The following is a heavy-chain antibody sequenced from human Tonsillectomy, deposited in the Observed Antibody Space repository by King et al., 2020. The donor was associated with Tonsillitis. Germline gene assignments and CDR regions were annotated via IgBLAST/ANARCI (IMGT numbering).Heavy chain of an antibody. CDR3: ANNSICDIRSLFCAVPFSY. CDR1: GYAFTRSF. V-gene: IGHV1-46*01. D-gene: IGHD2-8*01. J-gene: IGHJ4*02. Sequence: QLVQSGAEVKKPGASVKVSCKASGYAFTRSFVHWVRQAPGQGLEWMGIINPTVGSTNYAQKFQGRVTMTRDMSKSTVYMEMSSLRSEDTAVYYCANNSICDIRSLFCAVPFSYWGQGTLVTVSA. CDR2: INPTVGST.